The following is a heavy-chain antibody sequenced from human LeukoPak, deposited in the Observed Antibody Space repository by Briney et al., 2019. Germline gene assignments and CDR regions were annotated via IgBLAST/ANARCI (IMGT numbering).Heavy chain of an antibody. V-gene: IGHV4-61*02. Sequence: SQTLSLTCTVSGGSISSGSYYWSWIRQPAGKGLEWIGRIYTSGSTNYNPSLKSRVTMSVDTSKNQFSLKLSSVTAADTAVYYCARGIYCSSTSCYNWPLGYYYMDVWGKGTTVTVSS. CDR1: GGSISSGSYY. CDR2: IYTSGST. CDR3: ARGIYCSSTSCYNWPLGYYYMDV. D-gene: IGHD2-2*02. J-gene: IGHJ6*03.